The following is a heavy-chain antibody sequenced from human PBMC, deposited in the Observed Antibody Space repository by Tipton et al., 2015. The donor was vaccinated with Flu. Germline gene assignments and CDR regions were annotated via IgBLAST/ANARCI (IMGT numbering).Heavy chain of an antibody. CDR3: ARAAYDILTGYAFDI. V-gene: IGHV3-53*01. Sequence: SLRLSCAASGFTVSSNYMSWVRQAPGKGLWWVSVIYSGGSTYYADSVKGRFPISRDNSTNTLYLQMNSLRAEDTAVYYCARAAYDILTGYAFDIWGQGTMVTVSS. CDR2: IYSGGST. J-gene: IGHJ3*02. D-gene: IGHD3-9*01. CDR1: GFTVSSNY.